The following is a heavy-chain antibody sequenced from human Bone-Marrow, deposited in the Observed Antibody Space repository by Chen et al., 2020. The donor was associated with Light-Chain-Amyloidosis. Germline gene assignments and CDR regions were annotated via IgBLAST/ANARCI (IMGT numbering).Heavy chain of an antibody. J-gene: IGHJ4*02. V-gene: IGHV4-39*01. CDR1: GGSISSNSYY. D-gene: IGHD3-3*01. CDR3: ARQYYDFWSGSYYFDY. Sequence: QLQLQESGPGLVKPSETLSLTCTVSGGSISSNSYYWGWIRQPPGKGLEWIGSIYYSGSTYYHPSLKSRVTISVDTSKNQFSLKLSSVTAADTAVYYCARQYYDFWSGSYYFDYWGQGTLVTVSS. CDR2: IYYSGST.